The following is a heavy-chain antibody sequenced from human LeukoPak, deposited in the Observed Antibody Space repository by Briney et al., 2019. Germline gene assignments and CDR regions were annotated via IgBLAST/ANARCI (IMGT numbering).Heavy chain of an antibody. CDR3: ARAKQGDCSSTSCYFGYYYYYMDV. J-gene: IGHJ6*03. D-gene: IGHD2-2*01. CDR1: GGSISSYY. V-gene: IGHV4-4*07. Sequence: PWETLSLTCTVSGGSISSYYWSWIRQPTGKGLEWIGRIYTSGSTNYNPSLKSRVTISVDTSKNQLSLKLSSVTAADTAVYYCARAKQGDCSSTSCYFGYYYYYMDVWGKGTTVTVSS. CDR2: IYTSGST.